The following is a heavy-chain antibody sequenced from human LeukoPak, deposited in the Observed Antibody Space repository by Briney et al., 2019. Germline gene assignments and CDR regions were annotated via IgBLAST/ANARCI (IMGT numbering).Heavy chain of an antibody. D-gene: IGHD2-2*01. V-gene: IGHV4-34*01. CDR3: ARGRGCSSTSCYDYFDY. CDR2: INHSGST. CDR1: GGSFSGYY. J-gene: IGHJ4*02. Sequence: SETLSLTCAVYGGSFSGYYWSWIRQPPGKGLEWIGEINHSGSTNYNPSLKSRVNISVDTFKNQFSLKLSSVTAADTAVYYCARGRGCSSTSCYDYFDYWGQGTLVTVSS.